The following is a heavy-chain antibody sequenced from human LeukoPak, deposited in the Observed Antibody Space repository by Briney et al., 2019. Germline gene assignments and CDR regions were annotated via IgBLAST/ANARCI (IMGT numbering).Heavy chain of an antibody. CDR1: GGSISGSTGH. CDR2: IFYRGSP. J-gene: IGHJ4*02. CDR3: ARFGSGWHYFDY. Sequence: SETLSLTCTVSGGSISGSTGHWGWIRQPPGKGLEWIGSIFYRGSPYYNPSLNSRLTISIDTSKNQSSLKLSSVTAADTAVYYCARFGSGWHYFDYWGQGTLVTVSS. D-gene: IGHD6-19*01. V-gene: IGHV4-39*07.